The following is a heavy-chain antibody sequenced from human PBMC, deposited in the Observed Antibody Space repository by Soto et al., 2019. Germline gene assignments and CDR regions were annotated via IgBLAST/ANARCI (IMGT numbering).Heavy chain of an antibody. Sequence: QPGVSLRLSCAASGFTFSSYGMHWVRQAPGKGLEWVAVIWYDGSNKYYADSVKGRFTISRDNSKNTLYLQMDSLRAEDTAVYYCARDLFGSSWPFYYYYYMDVWGKGTTVTVSS. V-gene: IGHV3-33*01. CDR2: IWYDGSNK. D-gene: IGHD6-13*01. CDR3: ARDLFGSSWPFYYYYYMDV. CDR1: GFTFSSYG. J-gene: IGHJ6*03.